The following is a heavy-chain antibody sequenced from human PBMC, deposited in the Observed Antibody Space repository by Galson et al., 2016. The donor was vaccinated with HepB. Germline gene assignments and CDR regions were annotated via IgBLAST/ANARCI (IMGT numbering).Heavy chain of an antibody. J-gene: IGHJ6*02. D-gene: IGHD6-13*01. CDR3: ARHPYSSSHYYYSGMDV. CDR2: IYPGDFDT. Sequence: QSGAEVKKPGESLKISCRGSGYTFDSYWIGWVRQMPGKGLEWMAIIYPGDFDTRYGPSFQGQVTFSAGKSISTVYLQWNSLKASDTAMYYCARHPYSSSHYYYSGMDVWAQGTTVTVSS. CDR1: GYTFDSYW. V-gene: IGHV5-51*01.